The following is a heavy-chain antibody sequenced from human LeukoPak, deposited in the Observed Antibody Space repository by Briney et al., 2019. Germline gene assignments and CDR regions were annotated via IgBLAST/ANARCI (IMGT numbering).Heavy chain of an antibody. D-gene: IGHD1-1*01. Sequence: GASVKDSCKASGYTFTSNAMNWVRQAPGQGLEWMGWINTNTGNPTFAQGFTGRFVFSLDTSISTAYLQISSLKTEDTAVYYCARSNSNWSFDLWGRGTLVTVSS. V-gene: IGHV7-4-1*02. J-gene: IGHJ2*01. CDR3: ARSNSNWSFDL. CDR1: GYTFTSNA. CDR2: INTNTGNP.